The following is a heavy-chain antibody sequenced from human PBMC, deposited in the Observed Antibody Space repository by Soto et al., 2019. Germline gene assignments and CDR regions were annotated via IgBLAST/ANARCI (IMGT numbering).Heavy chain of an antibody. CDR1: GERFTTYG. D-gene: IGHD4-17*01. CDR3: ARWAGQVRDYGGPFDY. J-gene: IGHJ4*02. V-gene: IGHV1-18*04. CDR2: ISTYTTNT. Sequence: QVQLVQSGAEVKNPGASVTVSCKASGERFTTYGISWVRQAPGQGLEWMGWISTYTTNTNYAPKFQGRLLLTTDTSTTTAHMDLRSLRPDDTAVYYCARWAGQVRDYGGPFDYWGQGTLVTVSS.